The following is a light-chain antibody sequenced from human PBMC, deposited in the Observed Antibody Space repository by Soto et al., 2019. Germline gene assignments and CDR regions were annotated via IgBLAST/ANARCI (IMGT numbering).Light chain of an antibody. CDR1: SSDVGGYDY. J-gene: IGLJ2*01. CDR3: SSSAGSNNVL. Sequence: QSALTQPPSASGSPGQSVTISCTGTSSDVGGYDYVSWYQQHPGKAPKLMIYEVNKRPSGVPDRFSGSKYDDTASLTVSGLQAEDEADYYCSSSAGSNNVLFGGGTKLTVL. V-gene: IGLV2-8*01. CDR2: EVN.